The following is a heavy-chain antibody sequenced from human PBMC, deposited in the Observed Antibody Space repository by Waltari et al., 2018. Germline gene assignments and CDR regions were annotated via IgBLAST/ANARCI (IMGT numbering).Heavy chain of an antibody. V-gene: IGHV1-18*01. D-gene: IGHD5-18*01. CDR1: GYTFTSDG. CDR3: ARVRDGYSPFDY. Sequence: KPGASVQVSCKASGYTFTSDGINWVRQAPGQGLEWMGWISAYNGNTKYAQKLQGRVTMTTDTSTSTAYMELRSLRSDDTAVYYCARVRDGYSPFDYWGQGTLVTVSS. CDR2: ISAYNGNT. J-gene: IGHJ4*02.